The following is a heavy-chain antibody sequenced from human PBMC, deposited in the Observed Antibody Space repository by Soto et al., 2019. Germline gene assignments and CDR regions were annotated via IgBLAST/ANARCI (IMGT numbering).Heavy chain of an antibody. CDR1: GGSISSSSYY. V-gene: IGHV4-39*01. D-gene: IGHD6-13*01. CDR2: IYYSGST. Sequence: SETLSLTCTVSGGSISSSSYYWGWIRQPPGKGLEWIGSIYYSGSTYYNPSLKSRVTISVDTSKNQFSLKLSSVTAADTAVYYCATPLYSSPPRPVDVWGKGTTVTVSS. J-gene: IGHJ6*04. CDR3: ATPLYSSPPRPVDV.